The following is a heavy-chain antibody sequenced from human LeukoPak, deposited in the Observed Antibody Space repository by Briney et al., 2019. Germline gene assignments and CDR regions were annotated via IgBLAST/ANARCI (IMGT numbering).Heavy chain of an antibody. Sequence: TGGSLRLSCAASGFSFSGYWMSWVRQTPGKGLEWVANIKQDGSVKNSVDSMKGRFTISRDNTKNSLYLEMNSLKAEDTAVYYCVRGGGHFDLWGREPWSPFPQ. J-gene: IGHJ4*02. V-gene: IGHV3-7*03. D-gene: IGHD3-16*01. CDR3: VRGGGHFDL. CDR1: GFSFSGYW. CDR2: IKQDGSVK.